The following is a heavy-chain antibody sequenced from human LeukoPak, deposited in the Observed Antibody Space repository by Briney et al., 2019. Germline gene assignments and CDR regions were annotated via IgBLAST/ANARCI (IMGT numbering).Heavy chain of an antibody. CDR3: ARHELRYCSSNSCYAVETNWFDP. V-gene: IGHV4-39*01. Sequence: SETLSLTCTVSGGSISSSSYYWGWIRQPPGKGLEWIGSIYYSGSTYYNPSLKSRVTISVDTSKNQLSLKLSSVTAADTAVYYCARHELRYCSSNSCYAVETNWFDPWGQGTLVTVSS. CDR2: IYYSGST. D-gene: IGHD2-2*01. J-gene: IGHJ5*02. CDR1: GGSISSSSYY.